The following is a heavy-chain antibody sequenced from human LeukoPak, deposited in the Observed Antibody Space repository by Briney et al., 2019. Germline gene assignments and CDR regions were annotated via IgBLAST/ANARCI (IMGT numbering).Heavy chain of an antibody. CDR2: IYYSGNT. Sequence: SETLSLTCAVYGGSFSGYYWSWIRQPPGKGLEWIGYIYYSGNTNYNPSLKSRVTISIDTSKNQFSLKLSSVTAADTAVYYCARVGIGCFDYWGQGTLVSVSS. CDR3: ARVGIGCFDY. D-gene: IGHD6-19*01. J-gene: IGHJ4*02. CDR1: GGSFSGYY. V-gene: IGHV4-59*01.